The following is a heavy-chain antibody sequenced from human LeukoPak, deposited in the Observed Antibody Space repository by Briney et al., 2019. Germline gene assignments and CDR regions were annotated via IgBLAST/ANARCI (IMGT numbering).Heavy chain of an antibody. CDR2: ISSSSSTI. CDR1: GFTFSSYS. J-gene: IGHJ3*02. Sequence: GGSLRLSCAASGFTFSSYSMNWVRQAPGKGLEWVSYISSSSSTIYYADSVKGRFTISRDNAKNSLYLQMNSLRAEDTAMYYCARDLYVDIVATIPDAFDIWGQGTMVTVSS. CDR3: ARDLYVDIVATIPDAFDI. D-gene: IGHD5-12*01. V-gene: IGHV3-48*01.